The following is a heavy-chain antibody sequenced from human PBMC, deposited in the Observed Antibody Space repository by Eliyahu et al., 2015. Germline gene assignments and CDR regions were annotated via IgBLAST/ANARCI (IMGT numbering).Heavy chain of an antibody. Sequence: QVQLVESGGGVVQPGRSLRLSXAASGFTXSSYXMHWVRQAPGKGLEWVAVISYDGSNKYYADSVKGRFTISRDNSKNTLYLQMNSLRAEDTAVYYCARDLDDSSGYYFTGGAFDIWGQGTMVTVSS. J-gene: IGHJ3*02. V-gene: IGHV3-30-3*01. D-gene: IGHD3-22*01. CDR2: ISYDGSNK. CDR1: GFTXSSYX. CDR3: ARDLDDSSGYYFTGGAFDI.